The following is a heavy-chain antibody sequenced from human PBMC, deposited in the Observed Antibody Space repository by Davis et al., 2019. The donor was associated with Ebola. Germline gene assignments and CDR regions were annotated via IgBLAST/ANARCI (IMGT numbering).Heavy chain of an antibody. Sequence: SVKVSCKASGGTFSSYVISWVRQAPGQGLEWMGGIISILTTPKYAQRFQGRVTITADKSTRTAYMELSSLRSEDTAVYYCAYTTFYYDTRGYDGYYFDYWGQGTLVTVSS. CDR2: IISILTTP. CDR3: AYTTFYYDTRGYDGYYFDY. V-gene: IGHV1-69*10. D-gene: IGHD3-22*01. J-gene: IGHJ4*02. CDR1: GGTFSSYV.